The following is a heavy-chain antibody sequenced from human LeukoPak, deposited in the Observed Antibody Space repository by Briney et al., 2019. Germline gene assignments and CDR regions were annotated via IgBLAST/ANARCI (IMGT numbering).Heavy chain of an antibody. Sequence: ASVKVSCKASGYTLTRFYMHWVRQAPGHGLEWRGKINPTDDTTNYAQKFQGRVTMTRDTSTSTVYMELSSLRSEDTAVYYCARDSNVVYYDSSGPDYWGQGTLVTVSS. CDR2: INPTDDTT. J-gene: IGHJ4*02. CDR3: ARDSNVVYYDSSGPDY. D-gene: IGHD3-22*01. V-gene: IGHV1-46*01. CDR1: GYTLTRFY.